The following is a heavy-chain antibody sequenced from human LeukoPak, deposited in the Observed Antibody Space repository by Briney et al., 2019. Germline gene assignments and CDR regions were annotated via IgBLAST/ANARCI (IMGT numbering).Heavy chain of an antibody. CDR3: ARWNYDSLTRYYIDH. V-gene: IGHV3-7*01. D-gene: IGHD3-9*01. J-gene: IGHJ4*02. CDR1: GLTFGSHW. CDR2: IQPDGTTK. Sequence: GGSPRLSCAASGLTFGSHWMTWVRQAPGVGLEWVANIQPDGTTKEFVGSVKGRFSIPRDNAENSLYLQMNSLRAEDTAVYYCARWNYDSLTRYYIDHWGQGTLVAVSS.